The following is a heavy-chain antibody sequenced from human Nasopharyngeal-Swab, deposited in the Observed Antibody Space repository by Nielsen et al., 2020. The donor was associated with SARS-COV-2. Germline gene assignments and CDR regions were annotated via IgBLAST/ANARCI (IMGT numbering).Heavy chain of an antibody. D-gene: IGHD3-10*01. Sequence: SETLSLTCTVSGGSISSGDYYWSWIRQPPGKGLEWIGYIYYSGSTYYNPSLKSRVTISVDTSKNQFSLKLSSVTAADTAMYYCARDVRSYGSGSYYHYYYYYYMDVWGKGTTVTVSS. CDR3: ARDVRSYGSGSYYHYYYYYYMDV. J-gene: IGHJ6*03. V-gene: IGHV4-30-4*01. CDR1: GGSISSGDYY. CDR2: IYYSGST.